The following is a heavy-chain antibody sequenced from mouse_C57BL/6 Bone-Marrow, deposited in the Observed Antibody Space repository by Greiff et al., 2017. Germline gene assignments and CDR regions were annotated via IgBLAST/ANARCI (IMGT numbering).Heavy chain of an antibody. CDR3: ARRDGNYSWYAY. CDR1: GFTFSDYG. D-gene: IGHD2-1*01. Sequence: EVKVVESGGGLVQPGGSLKLSCAASGFTFSDYGMHWVSQAPEKGLEWVAYISSGSSTIYYADTVKGRFTISRDNAKNNLFLQMTSLRSEDTAMYYCARRDGNYSWYAYGGQGTRVNVSA. CDR2: ISSGSSTI. V-gene: IGHV5-17*01. J-gene: IGHJ3*01.